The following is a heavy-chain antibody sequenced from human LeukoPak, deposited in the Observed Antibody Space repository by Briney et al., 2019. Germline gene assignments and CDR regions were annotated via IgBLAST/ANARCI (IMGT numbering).Heavy chain of an antibody. Sequence: SETLSLTCSVSGGSISSYYWSWIRQPPGKGLEWIGYIYYSGSTNYNPSLKSRVTISVDTSKNQFSLKLSSVTAADTAVYYCARDQSASGYDLGRYHYWGQGTLVTVSS. CDR2: IYYSGST. CDR1: GGSISSYY. D-gene: IGHD5-12*01. J-gene: IGHJ4*02. V-gene: IGHV4-59*01. CDR3: ARDQSASGYDLGRYHY.